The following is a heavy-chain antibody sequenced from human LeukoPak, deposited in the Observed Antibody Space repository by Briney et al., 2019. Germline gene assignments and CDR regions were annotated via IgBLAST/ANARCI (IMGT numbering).Heavy chain of an antibody. CDR2: IKEDGTEK. CDR3: ARNAGSYFEFAP. V-gene: IGHV3-7*03. D-gene: IGHD1-26*01. Sequence: GGSLRLSCAASGFTFSAYWMTWVRQAPRKGLEWVANIKEDGTEKNYVDSVKGRFTISRDNVKKSLYLEMNSLRVEDTAMYYCARNAGSYFEFAPWGQGTLVTVSS. J-gene: IGHJ5*02. CDR1: GFTFSAYW.